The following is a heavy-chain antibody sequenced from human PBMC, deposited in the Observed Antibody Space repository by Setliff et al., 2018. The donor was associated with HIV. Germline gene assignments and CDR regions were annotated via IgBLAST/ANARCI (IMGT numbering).Heavy chain of an antibody. CDR2: IIRDSSYI. V-gene: IGHV3-21*01. CDR3: ARDGTTLLAAMDV. J-gene: IGHJ6*03. D-gene: IGHD1-7*01. Sequence: GGSLRLSCAASGFTFSNAWLSWVRQAPGKGLEWVSSIIRDSSYIFDADSVKGRFTISRDNAQNSLYLQMNNLRVEDTAVYYCARDGTTLLAAMDVWGKGTTVTVSS. CDR1: GFTFSNAW.